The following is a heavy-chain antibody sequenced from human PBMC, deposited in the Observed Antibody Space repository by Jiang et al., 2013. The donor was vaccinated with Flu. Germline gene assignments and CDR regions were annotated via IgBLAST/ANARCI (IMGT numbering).Heavy chain of an antibody. D-gene: IGHD6-19*01. CDR3: ARQAVANWFDP. CDR1: GGSISSSSYY. CDR2: IYYSGST. V-gene: IGHV4-39*01. J-gene: IGHJ5*02. Sequence: PGLVKPSETLSLTCTVSGGSISSSSYYWGWIRQPPGKGLEWIGSIYYSGSTYYNPSLKSRVTISVDTSKNQFSLKLSSVTAADTAVYYCARQAVANWFDPWGQGTLVTVSS.